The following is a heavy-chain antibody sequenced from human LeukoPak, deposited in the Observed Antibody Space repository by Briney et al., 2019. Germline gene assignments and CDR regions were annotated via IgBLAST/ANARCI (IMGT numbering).Heavy chain of an antibody. CDR2: IYYSGST. V-gene: IGHV4-59*08. J-gene: IGHJ5*02. Sequence: PETLSLTCTVSGGSISSYYWSWIRQPPGKGLEWIGYIYYSGSTNYNPSLKSRVTISVDTSKNQFSLKLSSVTAADTAVYYCARHIAGIAAAGTESWSDPWGQGTLVTVSS. D-gene: IGHD6-13*01. CDR1: GGSISSYY. CDR3: ARHIAGIAAAGTESWSDP.